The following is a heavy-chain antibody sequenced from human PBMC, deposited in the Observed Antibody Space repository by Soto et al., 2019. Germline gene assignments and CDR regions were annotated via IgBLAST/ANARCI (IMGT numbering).Heavy chain of an antibody. V-gene: IGHV3-23*01. Sequence: GGSLTLSCAASGFSFSSYAMNWVRQAPGKGLEWVSAISGSGGSTYYADSVKGRFTISRDNSKNTLYLQMNSLRAEDTAVYYCAKDRSVVTVDDYWGQGTLVTVSS. CDR1: GFSFSSYA. D-gene: IGHD2-2*01. CDR2: ISGSGGST. J-gene: IGHJ4*02. CDR3: AKDRSVVTVDDY.